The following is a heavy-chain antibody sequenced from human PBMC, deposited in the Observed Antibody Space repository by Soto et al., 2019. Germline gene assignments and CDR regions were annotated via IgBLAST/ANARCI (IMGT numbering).Heavy chain of an antibody. CDR1: GGSINSYY. V-gene: IGHV4-59*01. Sequence: SETLSLTCTVSGGSINSYYWSWIRQPPGKGLEWIGYIYYSGSTNYNPSLKSRATISVDTSKNQFTLKLSSVTAADTAVYYCARVPWQWLGGYAFDIWGQGTMVTV. D-gene: IGHD6-19*01. CDR2: IYYSGST. CDR3: ARVPWQWLGGYAFDI. J-gene: IGHJ3*02.